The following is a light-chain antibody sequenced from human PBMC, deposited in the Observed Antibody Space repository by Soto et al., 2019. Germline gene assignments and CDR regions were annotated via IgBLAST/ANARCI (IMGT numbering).Light chain of an antibody. CDR1: QSVSSY. J-gene: IGKJ4*01. CDR3: QQRSNWPRALT. V-gene: IGKV3-11*01. Sequence: EIVLTQSPGTLSLSPVERATLSCRASQSVSSYLAWYQQKPGQAPRLLIYDASNRATGIPARFSGSGSGTDFTLTISSLEPEDFAVYYCQQRSNWPRALTFGGGTKVDI. CDR2: DAS.